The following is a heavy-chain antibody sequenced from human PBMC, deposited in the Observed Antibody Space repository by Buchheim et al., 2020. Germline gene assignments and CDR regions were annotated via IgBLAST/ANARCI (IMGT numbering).Heavy chain of an antibody. CDR1: GFTFSSYA. Sequence: EVQLLESGGGLVQPGGSLRLSCAASGFTFSSYAMSWVRQAPGKGLEWVSAISGSGGSTYYADSVKGRFTISRDNSKNTLYLPMNSLRAEDTAVYYCAKSLYIPIFGVVIIPSALFDYWGQGTL. CDR2: ISGSGGST. V-gene: IGHV3-23*01. J-gene: IGHJ4*02. CDR3: AKSLYIPIFGVVIIPSALFDY. D-gene: IGHD3-3*01.